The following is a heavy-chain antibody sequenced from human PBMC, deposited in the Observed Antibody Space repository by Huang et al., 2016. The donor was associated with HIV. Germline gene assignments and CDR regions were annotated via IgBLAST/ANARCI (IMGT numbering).Heavy chain of an antibody. J-gene: IGHJ4*02. D-gene: IGHD3-10*01. V-gene: IGHV4-39*02. CDR2: IYYSGST. CDR1: GGSIRSDNYY. CDR3: ARLPGSITMIRGVITDPY. Sequence: QLQLQESGPGLVKPSETLSLTCTVSGGSIRSDNYYWGWIRQPPGKGLEWIGSIYYSGSTYDNPDLKRRVTITVDTSKNHFSLRMRSVTAADTAVYYCARLPGSITMIRGVITDPYWGQGTLVTVSS.